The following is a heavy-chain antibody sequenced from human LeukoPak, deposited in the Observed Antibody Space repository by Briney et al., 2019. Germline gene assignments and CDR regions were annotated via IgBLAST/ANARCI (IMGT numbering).Heavy chain of an antibody. Sequence: ASVKVSCKASGYTFTSYDINWVRQATGQGLEWMGWMNPNSGNTGYAQKFQGRVTMTRDTSISTAYMELSRLRSDDAAVYYCARELYCSSTSCYTGIDYWGQGTLVTVSS. CDR2: MNPNSGNT. V-gene: IGHV1-8*01. CDR3: ARELYCSSTSCYTGIDY. J-gene: IGHJ4*02. CDR1: GYTFTSYD. D-gene: IGHD2-2*02.